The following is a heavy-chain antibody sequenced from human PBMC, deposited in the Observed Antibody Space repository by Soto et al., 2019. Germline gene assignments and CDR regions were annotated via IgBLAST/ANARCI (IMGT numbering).Heavy chain of an antibody. CDR1: GFTFTDYW. V-gene: IGHV3-74*01. Sequence: EGQVVESGGGLVQPGGSLRLSCAASGFTFTDYWMHWVRQSPGKGLVWVSRISGDGSSTSYADSVKGRFTTSRDNAKNTLYLQMNSLRAEDTAVYYCAMSNYGMDVWGQGTTVTVSS. D-gene: IGHD6-6*01. CDR3: AMSNYGMDV. CDR2: ISGDGSST. J-gene: IGHJ6*02.